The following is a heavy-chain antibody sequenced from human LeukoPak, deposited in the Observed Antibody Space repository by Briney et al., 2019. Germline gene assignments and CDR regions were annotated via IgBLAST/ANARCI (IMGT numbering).Heavy chain of an antibody. CDR3: ARDLYYYGSGSYGYYYGMDV. CDR2: INAGNGNT. Sequence: GASVKVSCKASGYTFTSYAMHWVRQAPGQRLEWMGWINAGNGNTKYSQKFQGRVTITRDTSASTAYMELSSLRSEDTAVYYCARDLYYYGSGSYGYYYGMDVWGQGTTVTVSS. J-gene: IGHJ6*02. D-gene: IGHD3-10*01. CDR1: GYTFTSYA. V-gene: IGHV1-3*01.